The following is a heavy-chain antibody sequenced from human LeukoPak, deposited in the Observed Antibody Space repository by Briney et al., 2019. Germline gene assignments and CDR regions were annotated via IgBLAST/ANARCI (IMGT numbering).Heavy chain of an antibody. V-gene: IGHV4-61*02. J-gene: IGHJ4*02. CDR1: GGSISSGSCY. CDR3: ARDGLSNFDY. CDR2: IYTSGST. D-gene: IGHD2/OR15-2a*01. Sequence: SQTLSLTCTVSGGSISSGSCYWSWVRQPAGKGLEWIGRIYTSGSTNYNPSLKSRVTISVDTSKNQFSLKLSSVTAADTAVYYCARDGLSNFDYWGQGILVTVSS.